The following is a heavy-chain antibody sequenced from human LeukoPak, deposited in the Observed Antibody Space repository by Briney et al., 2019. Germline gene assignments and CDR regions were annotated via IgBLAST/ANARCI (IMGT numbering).Heavy chain of an antibody. V-gene: IGHV3-30*02. D-gene: IGHD6-13*01. CDR2: IRYDGSNK. CDR1: GFTFSSYG. Sequence: GESLKISCAASGFTFSSYGMHWVRQAPGKGLEWVAFIRYDGSNKYYADSVKGRFTISRDNSKNTLYLQMNSLRAEDTAVYYCAKTPYSLDYFDYWGQGTLVTVSS. J-gene: IGHJ4*02. CDR3: AKTPYSLDYFDY.